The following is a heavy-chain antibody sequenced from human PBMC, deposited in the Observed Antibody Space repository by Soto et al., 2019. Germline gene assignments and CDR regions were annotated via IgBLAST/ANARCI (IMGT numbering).Heavy chain of an antibody. CDR2: ISGSGGST. CDR3: AKDFGMGYSSSWHLFDY. CDR1: GFTFSSYA. Sequence: GGSLRLSCAASGFTFSSYAMSWVRQAPGKGLEWVSAISGSGGSTYYADSVKGRFTISRDNSKNTLYLQMNSLRAEDTAVYYCAKDFGMGYSSSWHLFDYWGQGTLVTVSS. V-gene: IGHV3-23*01. D-gene: IGHD6-13*01. J-gene: IGHJ4*02.